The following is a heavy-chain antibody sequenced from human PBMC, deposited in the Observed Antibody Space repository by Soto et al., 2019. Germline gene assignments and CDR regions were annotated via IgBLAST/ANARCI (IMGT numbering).Heavy chain of an antibody. J-gene: IGHJ4*02. V-gene: IGHV1-18*01. Sequence: QVQLVQSGAEVKKPGASVKVSCKASGYTFTSYGISWVRQAPGQGLEWMGWISAYNGNTNYAQKLQGRVTMTTDTSTSTAYGEMRSLRSDDTAGYYCARVTAAAGRGYWGQGTLVTVSS. CDR1: GYTFTSYG. CDR2: ISAYNGNT. D-gene: IGHD6-13*01. CDR3: ARVTAAAGRGY.